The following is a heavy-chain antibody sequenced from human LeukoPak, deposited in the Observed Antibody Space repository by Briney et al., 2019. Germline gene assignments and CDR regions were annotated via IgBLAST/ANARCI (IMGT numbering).Heavy chain of an antibody. CDR3: ARDGPRDPPHDYDILTGWAWAPGRSNGMDV. CDR1: GYTFTSYG. J-gene: IGHJ6*02. V-gene: IGHV1-18*01. CDR2: ISAYNGNT. Sequence: GASVKVSCKASGYTFTSYGISWVRQAPGQGLEWMGRISAYNGNTNYAQKLQGRVTMTTDTSTSTAYMELRSLRSDDTAVYYCARDGPRDPPHDYDILTGWAWAPGRSNGMDVWGQGTTVTVSS. D-gene: IGHD3-9*01.